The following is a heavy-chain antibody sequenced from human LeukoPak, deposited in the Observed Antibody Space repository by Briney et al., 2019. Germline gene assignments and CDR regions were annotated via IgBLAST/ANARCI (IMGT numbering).Heavy chain of an antibody. J-gene: IGHJ4*01. Sequence: GGSLSFSCAASGFTLSAYWLNWVAKAPGKGLVWVSRIQNDGSSTTYADSVKGRFTISRDNARNAVYLEMNSLRTEDTAVYYCARDCGSGGCDYWGQGTLVTVSS. V-gene: IGHV3-74*01. CDR1: GFTLSAYW. D-gene: IGHD2-15*01. CDR2: IQNDGSST. CDR3: ARDCGSGGCDY.